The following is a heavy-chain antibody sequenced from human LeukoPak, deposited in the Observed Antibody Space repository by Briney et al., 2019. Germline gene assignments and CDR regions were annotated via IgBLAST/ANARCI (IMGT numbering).Heavy chain of an antibody. CDR3: ARETSGSAGY. J-gene: IGHJ4*02. Sequence: GGSLRLSCAASGFTVSSNYMSWARQAPGKGLEWVSVIYGSGSTYYKDSVKGRFTISRDNSKNTLYLQMNSLRAGDTAVYYCARETSGSAGYWGQGTLVTLPT. D-gene: IGHD5-12*01. V-gene: IGHV3-53*01. CDR1: GFTVSSNY. CDR2: IYGSGST.